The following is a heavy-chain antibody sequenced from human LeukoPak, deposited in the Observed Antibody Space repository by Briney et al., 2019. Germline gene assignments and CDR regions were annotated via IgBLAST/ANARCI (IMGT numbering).Heavy chain of an antibody. V-gene: IGHV4-39*01. J-gene: IGHJ6*03. CDR2: IYYSGST. Sequence: TSETLSLTCTVSGGSISSSSYYWGWIRQPPGKGLEWIGSIYYSGSTYYNPSLKSRVTISVDTSKNQFSLKLSSVTAADTAVYHCARRSREAGTGYYYYYMDVWGKGTTVTVSS. CDR1: GGSISSSSYY. D-gene: IGHD6-19*01. CDR3: ARRSREAGTGYYYYYMDV.